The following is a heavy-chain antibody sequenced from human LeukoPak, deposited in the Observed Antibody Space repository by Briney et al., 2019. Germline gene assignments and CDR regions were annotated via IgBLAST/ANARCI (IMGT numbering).Heavy chain of an antibody. Sequence: GSLRLSCAASGFSFSKDWMSWVRQAPGKGLKWIGSIYYSGSTYYNPSLKSRVTISVDTSKNQSSLKLSSVTAADTAVYYCARDVRRQTTVQLFDYWGQGTLVTVSS. D-gene: IGHD4-17*01. CDR2: IYYSGST. CDR3: ARDVRRQTTVQLFDY. CDR1: GFSFSKDW. V-gene: IGHV4-4*02. J-gene: IGHJ4*02.